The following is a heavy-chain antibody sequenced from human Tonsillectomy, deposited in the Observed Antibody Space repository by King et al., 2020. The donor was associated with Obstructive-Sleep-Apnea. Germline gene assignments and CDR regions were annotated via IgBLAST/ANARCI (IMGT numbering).Heavy chain of an antibody. CDR1: GGSISSGDYY. CDR2: IYYSGGT. J-gene: IGHJ4*02. Sequence: VQLQESGPGLVKPSQTLSLTCTVSGGSISSGDYYWSWIRQPPGKGLEGIGYIYYSGGTSYNPSLNSRATISVDTSKNQFSLKLSSVTAADTAVYYCARGGQEMATMGYFDYWGQGTLVTVSS. D-gene: IGHD5-24*01. V-gene: IGHV4-30-4*01. CDR3: ARGGQEMATMGYFDY.